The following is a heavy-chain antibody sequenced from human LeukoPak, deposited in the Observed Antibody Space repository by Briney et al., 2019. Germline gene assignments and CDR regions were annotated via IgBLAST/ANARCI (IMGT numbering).Heavy chain of an antibody. D-gene: IGHD2-15*01. CDR1: GDTLTELS. Sequence: GASVKVSCKVSGDTLTELSMHWVRQAPGKGLEWMGGFDPEDGETIYAQKFQGRVTMTEDTSTDTAYMELSSLRSEDTAVYYCATVRILEDYMDVWGKGTTVTVSS. V-gene: IGHV1-24*01. CDR2: FDPEDGET. CDR3: ATVRILEDYMDV. J-gene: IGHJ6*03.